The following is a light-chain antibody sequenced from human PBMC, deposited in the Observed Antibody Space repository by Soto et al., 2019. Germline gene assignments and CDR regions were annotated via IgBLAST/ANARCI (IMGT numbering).Light chain of an antibody. CDR3: QQFNNYPWT. CDR1: QSISSW. Sequence: DIQMTQSPSTLSASVGDRVTITCRASQSISSWLAWYQQKPGKAPKLLIYKACSLESGVPSRFSGSGSGTEFTLTISSLQPDDFATYYCQQFNNYPWTCGQGTRVEIK. J-gene: IGKJ1*01. V-gene: IGKV1-5*03. CDR2: KAC.